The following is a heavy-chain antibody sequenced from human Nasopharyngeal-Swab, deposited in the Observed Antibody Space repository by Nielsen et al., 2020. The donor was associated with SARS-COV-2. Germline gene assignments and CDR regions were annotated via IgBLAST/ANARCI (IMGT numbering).Heavy chain of an antibody. CDR1: GFTFSSYA. J-gene: IGHJ4*02. D-gene: IGHD5-18*01. V-gene: IGHV3-7*05. CDR2: IKDDGSEK. Sequence: GESLKISCAASGFTFSSYAMSWVRQAPGRGLEWVANIKDDGSEKYYVDSVKGRFTISRDNAKNSLYLQMSSLRAEDTAVYYCVRIQRGYSYGSDDYWGQGTLVTVSS. CDR3: VRIQRGYSYGSDDY.